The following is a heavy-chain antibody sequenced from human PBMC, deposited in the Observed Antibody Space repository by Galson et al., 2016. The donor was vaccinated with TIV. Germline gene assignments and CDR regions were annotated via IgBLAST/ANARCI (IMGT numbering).Heavy chain of an antibody. J-gene: IGHJ3*02. CDR3: AKEGYSSGHCGAFDI. CDR2: ISGIHGHS. Sequence: SLRLSCAVSDVTFSSSVMTWVRQAPGKGLEWVATISGIHGHSNYADSVKGRFTISADNSKNIMFLQMNILRAQDTAMYYCAKEGYSSGHCGAFDIWGQGTMVTVSS. D-gene: IGHD3-22*01. CDR1: DVTFSSSV. V-gene: IGHV3-23*01.